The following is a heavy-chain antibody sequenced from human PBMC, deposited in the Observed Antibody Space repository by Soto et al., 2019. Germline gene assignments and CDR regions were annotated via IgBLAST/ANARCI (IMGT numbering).Heavy chain of an antibody. CDR2: ISYDGSNK. Sequence: PGGSLRLSCAASGFTFSSYGMHWVRQAPGKGLEWVAVISYDGSNKYYADSVKGRFTISRDNSKNTLYLQMNSLRAEDTAVYYCAKDRAFEITGTTEYWGQGTLVTVSS. J-gene: IGHJ4*02. V-gene: IGHV3-30*18. CDR3: AKDRAFEITGTTEY. D-gene: IGHD1-7*01. CDR1: GFTFSSYG.